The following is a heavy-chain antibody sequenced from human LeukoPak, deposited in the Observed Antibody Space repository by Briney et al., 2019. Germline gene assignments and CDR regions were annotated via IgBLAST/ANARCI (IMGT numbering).Heavy chain of an antibody. CDR3: ARASSGWLFSRYYYYYYMDV. CDR1: GGSFSGYY. Sequence: SETLSLTCTVYGGSFSGYYWSWIRQPPGKGLEWIGEINHSGSTNYNPSLKSRVTISVDTSKNQFPLELSSVTAADTAVYYCARASSGWLFSRYYYYYYMDVWGKGTTVTVSS. D-gene: IGHD3-9*01. J-gene: IGHJ6*03. V-gene: IGHV4-34*01. CDR2: INHSGST.